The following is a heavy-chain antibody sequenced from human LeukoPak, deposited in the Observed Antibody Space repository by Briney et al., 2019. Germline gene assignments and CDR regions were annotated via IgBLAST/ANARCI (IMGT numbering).Heavy chain of an antibody. Sequence: GGSLRLSCAASGFTFDDYAMHWVRQAPGKGLEWVGRIKAKAHGGTIEYAAPVKGRFTISRDDSKNTLYLQMNSLKTEDTAVYYCTTDGVGVEGATYDNWGQGTLVSVSS. CDR3: TTDGVGVEGATYDN. D-gene: IGHD1-26*01. CDR1: GFTFDDYA. J-gene: IGHJ4*02. CDR2: IKAKAHGGTI. V-gene: IGHV3-15*01.